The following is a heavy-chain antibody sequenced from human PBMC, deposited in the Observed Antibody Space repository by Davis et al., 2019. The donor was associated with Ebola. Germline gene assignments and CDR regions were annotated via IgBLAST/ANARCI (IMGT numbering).Heavy chain of an antibody. D-gene: IGHD2-8*02. CDR1: GFTFGDYA. CDR3: TRVRPIRPPYRWGFYGMDV. V-gene: IGHV3-49*03. CDR2: IRSKAYGGTT. Sequence: GESLKISCTASGFTFGDYAMSWFRQAPGKGLEWVGFIRSKAYGGTTEYAASVKGRFTISRDDSKSIAYLQMNSLKTEDTAVYYCTRVRPIRPPYRWGFYGMDVWGQGTTVTVSS. J-gene: IGHJ6*02.